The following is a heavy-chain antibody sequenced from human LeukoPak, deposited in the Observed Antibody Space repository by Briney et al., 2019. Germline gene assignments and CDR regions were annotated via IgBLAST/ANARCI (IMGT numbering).Heavy chain of an antibody. J-gene: IGHJ4*02. CDR3: ARVQVPAAYDY. Sequence: GGSLRLSCAASGFTFSDYYMSWIRQAPGKGLEWVSYISSSSSYTNYADSVKGRFTISRDNAKNSLYLQMNSQRAEDTAVYYCARVQVPAAYDYWGQGTLVTVSS. D-gene: IGHD2-2*01. CDR2: ISSSSSYT. V-gene: IGHV3-11*06. CDR1: GFTFSDYY.